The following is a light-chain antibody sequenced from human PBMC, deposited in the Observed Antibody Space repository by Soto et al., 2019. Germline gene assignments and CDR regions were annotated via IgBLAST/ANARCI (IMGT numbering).Light chain of an antibody. J-gene: IGKJ1*01. V-gene: IGKV3-20*01. CDR1: QSVSSSY. Sequence: EIVLTQSPGTLSLSPGERATLSCRASQSVSSSYLAWYQQKPCQAPRLLIYGASSRATGIPDRFSGSGSGTEFTLTISTLQSEDFAIYYCQHYNNWPPWTFGQGTKVDIK. CDR3: QHYNNWPPWT. CDR2: GAS.